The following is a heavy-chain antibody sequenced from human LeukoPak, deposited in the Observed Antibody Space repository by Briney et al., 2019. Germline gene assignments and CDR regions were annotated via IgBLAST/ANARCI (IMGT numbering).Heavy chain of an antibody. CDR1: GFTFDDYA. Sequence: GGSLRLSCAASGFTFDDYAMHWVRQAPGKGLEWVSGISWNSGSIGYADSVKGRFTISRDNAKNSLYLQMNSLRAEDTALYYCAKAGHAPLYHYYGMDVWGQGTTVTVSS. V-gene: IGHV3-9*01. J-gene: IGHJ6*02. CDR3: AKAGHAPLYHYYGMDV. CDR2: ISWNSGSI.